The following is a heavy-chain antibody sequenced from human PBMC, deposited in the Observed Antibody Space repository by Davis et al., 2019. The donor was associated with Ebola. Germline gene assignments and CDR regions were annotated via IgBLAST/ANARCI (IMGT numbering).Heavy chain of an antibody. J-gene: IGHJ3*01. Sequence: GGSLRLSCKGSGYSFTSYWISWVRQMPGKGLEWMGLIYTGDSDTRYSPSFRGQVSISADKSMKTAFLQWSSLRASDTAMYYCASLRRTITGMDDAFDFWGQGTMVTVSS. CDR3: ASLRRTITGMDDAFDF. CDR2: IYTGDSDT. CDR1: GYSFTSYW. D-gene: IGHD1-1*01. V-gene: IGHV5-51*01.